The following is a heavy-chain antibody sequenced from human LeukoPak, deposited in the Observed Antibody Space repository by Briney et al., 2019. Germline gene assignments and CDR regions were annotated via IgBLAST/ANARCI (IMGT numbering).Heavy chain of an antibody. CDR1: GYTFTSYA. J-gene: IGHJ4*02. D-gene: IGHD3-22*01. V-gene: IGHV1-69*13. CDR3: ARDLSSSGQFDY. CDR2: IIPIFGTA. Sequence: SVKVSCKASGYTFTSYAMNWVRQAPGQGLEWMGGIIPIFGTANYAQKFQGRVTITADESTSTAYMELSSLRSEDTAVYYCARDLSSSGQFDYWGQGTLVTVSS.